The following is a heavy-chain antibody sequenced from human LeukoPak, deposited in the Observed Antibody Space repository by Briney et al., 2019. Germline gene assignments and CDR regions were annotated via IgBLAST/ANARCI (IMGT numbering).Heavy chain of an antibody. Sequence: SETLSLTCTVSGGSISSYYWSWIRQPPGKGLEWIGYIYYSGSTNYNPSLKSRVTISVDTSKNQFSLKLSSVTAADTAVYYCKGITMVRGVIFNSDYYGMDVWGQGTTVTVSS. J-gene: IGHJ6*02. CDR1: GGSISSYY. D-gene: IGHD3-10*01. CDR3: KGITMVRGVIFNSDYYGMDV. V-gene: IGHV4-59*08. CDR2: IYYSGST.